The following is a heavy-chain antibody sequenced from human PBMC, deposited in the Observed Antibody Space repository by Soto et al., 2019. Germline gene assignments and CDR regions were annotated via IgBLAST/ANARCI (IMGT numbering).Heavy chain of an antibody. CDR3: AREKGYISGPKNFDY. Sequence: SETLSLTCTVSGASISSGDYFWSWIRQSPGKGLEWIGYIYGSGSSYYNPSLKSRVTMSVDTSKNQFSLKLRSVTAADTAVYYCAREKGYISGPKNFDYWGQGTLVTVSS. J-gene: IGHJ4*02. V-gene: IGHV4-30-4*01. D-gene: IGHD5-12*01. CDR2: IYGSGSS. CDR1: GASISSGDYF.